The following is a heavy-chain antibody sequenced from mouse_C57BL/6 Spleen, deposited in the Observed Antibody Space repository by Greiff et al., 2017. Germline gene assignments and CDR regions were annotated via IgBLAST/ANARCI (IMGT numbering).Heavy chain of an antibody. CDR1: GYAFSSYW. CDR3: ARSPYYYGSSYDAMDY. D-gene: IGHD1-1*01. J-gene: IGHJ4*01. V-gene: IGHV1-80*01. Sequence: QVQLQQSGAELVKPGASVKISCKASGYAFSSYWMNWVKQRPGKGLECIGQIYPGDGDPNYNGKFKGKATLTAAKSSSTAYMQLSSLTSEDSAVYFGARSPYYYGSSYDAMDYWGQGTSVTVSS. CDR2: IYPGDGDP.